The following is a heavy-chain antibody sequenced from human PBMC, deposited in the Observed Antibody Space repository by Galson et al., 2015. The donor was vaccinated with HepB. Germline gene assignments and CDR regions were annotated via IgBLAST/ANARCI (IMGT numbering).Heavy chain of an antibody. D-gene: IGHD4-17*01. J-gene: IGHJ4*02. V-gene: IGHV1-3*01. CDR1: GYTFTSYA. Sequence: SVKVSCKASGYTFTSYAMHWVRQAPGQRLEWMGWINAGNGNTKYSQKFQGRVTITRDTSASTAYMELSSLRSEVTAVYYCARGNDYGDPFFDYWGQGTLVTVSS. CDR3: ARGNDYGDPFFDY. CDR2: INAGNGNT.